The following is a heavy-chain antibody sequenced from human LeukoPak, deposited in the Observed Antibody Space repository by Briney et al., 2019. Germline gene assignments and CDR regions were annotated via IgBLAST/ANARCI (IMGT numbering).Heavy chain of an antibody. Sequence: GGSLRLSCAASGFTFSSYGMHWVRQAPGKGLEWVAFIRYDGSNKYYADSVKGRFTISRDNSKNTLYLQMNSLRAEDTAVYYCARDGLWVVPAAEDAFDIWGQGTMVTVSS. CDR2: IRYDGSNK. CDR3: ARDGLWVVPAAEDAFDI. CDR1: GFTFSSYG. V-gene: IGHV3-30*02. J-gene: IGHJ3*02. D-gene: IGHD2-2*01.